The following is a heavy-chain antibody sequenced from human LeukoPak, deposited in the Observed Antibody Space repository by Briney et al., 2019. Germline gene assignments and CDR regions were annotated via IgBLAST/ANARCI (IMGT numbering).Heavy chain of an antibody. D-gene: IGHD5-12*01. V-gene: IGHV4-39*01. CDR2: IYYSGST. CDR1: GGSISSSSYY. J-gene: IGHJ4*02. Sequence: AETLSLTCTVSGGSISSSSYYWGWIRQPPGKGLEWIGSIYYSGSTYYNPSLKSRVTISVDTSKNQFSLKLSSVTAADTAVYYCATSGYDTSPEYWGQGTLVTVSS. CDR3: ATSGYDTSPEY.